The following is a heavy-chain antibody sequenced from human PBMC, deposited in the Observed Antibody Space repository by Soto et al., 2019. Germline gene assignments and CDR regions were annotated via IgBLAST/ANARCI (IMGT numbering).Heavy chain of an antibody. CDR1: GGSISSGDYY. Sequence: QVQLQESGPGLVKPSQTLSLTCTVSGGSISSGDYYWSWIRQPKGNGLEWIGYIYYSGSTYYNPSLKSRVTLSVDTSKNQFSLKLSSVTAADTAVYYCASQAASTGNWYFDLWGRGTLVTVSS. CDR2: IYYSGST. J-gene: IGHJ2*01. V-gene: IGHV4-30-4*01. CDR3: ASQAASTGNWYFDL. D-gene: IGHD1-1*01.